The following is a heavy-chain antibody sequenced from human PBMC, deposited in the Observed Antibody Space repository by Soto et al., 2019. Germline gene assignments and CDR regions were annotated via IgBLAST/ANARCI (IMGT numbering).Heavy chain of an antibody. J-gene: IGHJ4*02. CDR3: ARRRGITGTTD. Sequence: GASGKVSCKASGGTFSSYAISWVRQAPGQGLEWMGGIIPIFGTANYAQKFQGRVTITADKSTSTAYMELSSLRSEDTAVYYCARRRGITGTTDWGQGTLVTVSS. D-gene: IGHD1-7*01. CDR2: IIPIFGTA. V-gene: IGHV1-69*06. CDR1: GGTFSSYA.